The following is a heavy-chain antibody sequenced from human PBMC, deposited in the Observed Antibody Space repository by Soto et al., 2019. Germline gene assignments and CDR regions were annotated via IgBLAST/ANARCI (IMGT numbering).Heavy chain of an antibody. Sequence: GGSLRLSCAASGFTFSNAWMNWVRQAPGKGLEWVGRIKSKTDGGTTDYAAPVKGRFTISRDDSKNTLYLQMNSLKTEDTAVYYCTTGDVEYSSSSYYYYGMDVWGQGTTVTVSS. CDR3: TTGDVEYSSSSYYYYGMDV. CDR1: GFTFSNAW. J-gene: IGHJ6*02. D-gene: IGHD6-6*01. V-gene: IGHV3-15*07. CDR2: IKSKTDGGTT.